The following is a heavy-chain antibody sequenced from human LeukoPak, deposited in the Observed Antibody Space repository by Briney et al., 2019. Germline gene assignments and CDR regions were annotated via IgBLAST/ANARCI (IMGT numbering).Heavy chain of an antibody. V-gene: IGHV3-73*01. Sequence: GGPLRLSCAASGFTFSGSAMHWVRQASGKGLEWVARIRRKANSYATAYAASVKGRFTISRDDSKNTAYLQTNSLKTEDTAVYYCTRPYYYGSGSYYRFDYWGQGTLVTVSS. CDR1: GFTFSGSA. J-gene: IGHJ4*02. CDR2: IRRKANSYAT. D-gene: IGHD3-10*01. CDR3: TRPYYYGSGSYYRFDY.